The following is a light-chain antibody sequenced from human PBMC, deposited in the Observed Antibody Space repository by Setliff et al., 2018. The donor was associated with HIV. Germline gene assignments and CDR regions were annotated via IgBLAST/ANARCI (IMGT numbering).Light chain of an antibody. CDR1: TSDVGFYNF. CDR2: DVN. V-gene: IGLV2-14*03. CDR3: SSYTSTGSYVV. J-gene: IGLJ2*01. Sequence: QSALTQAASVSGSLGQSISISCTGTTSDVGFYNFVSWYRQHPGKAPKLIIYDVNRRPSGLSNRFSGSKSGNTASLTISGLQAEDEAEYYCSSYTSTGSYVVFGGGTK.